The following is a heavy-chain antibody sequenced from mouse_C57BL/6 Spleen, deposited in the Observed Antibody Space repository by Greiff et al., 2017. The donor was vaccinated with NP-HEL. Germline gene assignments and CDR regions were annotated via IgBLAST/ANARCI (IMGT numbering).Heavy chain of an antibody. D-gene: IGHD1-1*01. CDR2: ISYDGSN. J-gene: IGHJ1*03. CDR3: ANYGSRSFLYWYFDV. CDR1: GYSITSGYY. Sequence: DVQLQESGPGLVKPSQSLSLTCSVTGYSITSGYYWNWIRQFPGNKLEWMGYISYDGSNNYNPSLKNRISITRDTSKNQFFLKLNSVTTEDTATYYCANYGSRSFLYWYFDVWGTGTTVTVSS. V-gene: IGHV3-6*01.